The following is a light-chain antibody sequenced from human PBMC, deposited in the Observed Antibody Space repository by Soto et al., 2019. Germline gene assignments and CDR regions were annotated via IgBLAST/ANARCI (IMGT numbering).Light chain of an antibody. J-gene: IGKJ4*01. CDR3: QQRSNWIS. V-gene: IGKV3-11*01. CDR2: DAS. CDR1: RSINNY. Sequence: EIVLPQSPATLSLSPGEKATLSCRASRSINNYLAWYQQKPGQSPRLLIYDASNRATGIPARFSGSGTGTAFTLTLSSLEPEDFAVYYCQQRSNWISFGGGTKVEV.